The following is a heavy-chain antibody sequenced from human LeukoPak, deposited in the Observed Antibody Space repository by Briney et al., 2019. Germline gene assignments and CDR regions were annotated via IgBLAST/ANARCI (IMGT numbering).Heavy chain of an antibody. CDR2: MNPNSGNT. V-gene: IGHV1-8*01. Sequence: ASVKVSCKASGYTFTTYDINWVRQATGQGLEWMGWMNPNSGNTSSAQKFQGRVTMTRNTSISTAYMELSSLRSEDTAIYYCARGVTIFGVVPGYWGQGTLVTVSS. CDR3: ARGVTIFGVVPGY. D-gene: IGHD3-3*01. CDR1: GYTFTTYD. J-gene: IGHJ4*02.